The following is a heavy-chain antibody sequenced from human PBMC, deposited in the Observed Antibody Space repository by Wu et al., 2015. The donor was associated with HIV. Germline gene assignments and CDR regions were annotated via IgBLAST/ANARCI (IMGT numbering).Heavy chain of an antibody. V-gene: IGHV1-8*01. CDR2: MSPNSGNT. CDR1: GYTFSIYD. D-gene: IGHD3-10*01. CDR3: ARGTYYYGSGSYFPFDY. J-gene: IGHJ4*02. Sequence: QVQLVQSGAEVKKPGASVTVSCRAAGYTFSIYDINWVRQTAGQGLEWMGWMSPNSGNTGYAQRIQGRVTLTRNVSISTAYLELSGLTSEDTAVYYCARGTYYYGSGSYFPFDYWGQGTLVTVSS.